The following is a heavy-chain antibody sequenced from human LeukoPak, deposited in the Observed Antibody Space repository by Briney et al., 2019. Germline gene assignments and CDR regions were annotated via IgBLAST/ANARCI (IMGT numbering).Heavy chain of an antibody. CDR3: ARDPYGGNSFDY. Sequence: SQTLSLTCTVSGGSIRSGGYYWSWIRQHPGKGLEWIGYIYYSGSTYYNPSLKSRVTISVDTSKNQFSLKLSSVTAADTAVYYCARDPYGGNSFDYWGQGTLVTVSS. J-gene: IGHJ4*02. CDR1: GGSIRSGGYY. D-gene: IGHD4-23*01. V-gene: IGHV4-31*03. CDR2: IYYSGST.